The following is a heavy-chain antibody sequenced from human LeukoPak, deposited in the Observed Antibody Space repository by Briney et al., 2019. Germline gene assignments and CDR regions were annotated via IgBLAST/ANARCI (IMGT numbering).Heavy chain of an antibody. V-gene: IGHV3-23*01. CDR3: AKEAGAAAGTALFDY. Sequence: PGGSLRLSCAASTFTFSRYAMAWVRQAPGKGLEWVSAISPTGASTYYADSVKGRFTISRDNSKNTLSLEMNSLRAEDTAVYYCAKEAGAAAGTALFDYWGQGTLVTVSS. CDR2: ISPTGAST. D-gene: IGHD6-13*01. J-gene: IGHJ4*02. CDR1: TFTFSRYA.